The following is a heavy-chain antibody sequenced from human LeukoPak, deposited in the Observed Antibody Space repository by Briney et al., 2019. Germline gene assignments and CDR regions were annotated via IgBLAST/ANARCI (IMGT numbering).Heavy chain of an antibody. CDR2: IYYSGST. J-gene: IGHJ3*02. Sequence: SGTLSLTCTVSGGSISSYYWSWIRQPPGKELEWIGYIYYSGSTNYNPSLKSRVTISVDTSKNQFSLKLSSVTAADTAVYYCARDGYYYDSSGYYYFDAFDIWGQGTMVTVSS. D-gene: IGHD3-22*01. CDR1: GGSISSYY. CDR3: ARDGYYYDSSGYYYFDAFDI. V-gene: IGHV4-59*01.